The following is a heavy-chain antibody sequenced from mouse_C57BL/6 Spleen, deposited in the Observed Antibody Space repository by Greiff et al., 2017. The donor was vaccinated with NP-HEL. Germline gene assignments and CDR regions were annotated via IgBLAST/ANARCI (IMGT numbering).Heavy chain of an antibody. Sequence: QVQLQQSGPGLVQPSQSLSITCTVSGFSLTSYGVHWVRQSPGKGLEWLGVIWSGGSTDYNAAFISRLSISKDNSKSQVFFKMNSLQADDTAIYYCARNYYYGSSYAWFAYWGQGTLVTVSA. CDR1: GFSLTSYG. V-gene: IGHV2-2*01. D-gene: IGHD1-1*01. J-gene: IGHJ3*01. CDR3: ARNYYYGSSYAWFAY. CDR2: IWSGGST.